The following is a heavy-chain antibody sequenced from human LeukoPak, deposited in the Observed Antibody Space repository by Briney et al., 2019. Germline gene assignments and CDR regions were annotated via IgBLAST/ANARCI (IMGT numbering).Heavy chain of an antibody. CDR1: GGSISSYY. Sequence: KPSETLSLTCTVSGGSISSYYWSWIRQPPGKGLEWIGYIYYSGSTKYNPSLKSRLTMSVDTSKKQFSLNMTSMTAADTAVYYCARDRAAGSDWLDPWGQGTLVTVSS. CDR3: ARDRAAGSDWLDP. V-gene: IGHV4-59*01. D-gene: IGHD3-10*01. J-gene: IGHJ5*02. CDR2: IYYSGST.